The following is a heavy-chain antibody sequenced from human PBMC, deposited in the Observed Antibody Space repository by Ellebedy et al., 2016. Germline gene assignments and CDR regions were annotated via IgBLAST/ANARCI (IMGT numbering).Heavy chain of an antibody. CDR2: IYPGDSDT. CDR3: ARHERTGDLNY. D-gene: IGHD7-27*01. Sequence: GGSLRLSCKGSGYSFTSYWIGWVRQMPGKGLEWMGIIYPGDSDTRYSPSFQGQVTISADKSISTAYLQWSSLKASDTAMYYCARHERTGDLNYWGQGTLITVSS. V-gene: IGHV5-51*01. CDR1: GYSFTSYW. J-gene: IGHJ4*02.